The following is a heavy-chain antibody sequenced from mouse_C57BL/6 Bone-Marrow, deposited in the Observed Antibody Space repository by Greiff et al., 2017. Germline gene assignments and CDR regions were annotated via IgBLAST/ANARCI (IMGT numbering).Heavy chain of an antibody. CDR2: IDPSDSYT. CDR3: ARSGYYGSSYYWFAY. V-gene: IGHV1-50*01. D-gene: IGHD1-1*01. J-gene: IGHJ3*01. Sequence: QVQLQQPGAELVKPGASVKLSCKASGYTFTSYWMQWVKQRPGQGLEWIGEIDPSDSYTNYNQKFKGKATLTVDTSSSTAYMQLSSLTSEDSAVYYCARSGYYGSSYYWFAYWGQGTLVTVSA. CDR1: GYTFTSYW.